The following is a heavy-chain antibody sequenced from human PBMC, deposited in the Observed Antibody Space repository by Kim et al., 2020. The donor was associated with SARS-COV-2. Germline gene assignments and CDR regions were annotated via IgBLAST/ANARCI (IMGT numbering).Heavy chain of an antibody. V-gene: IGHV3-23*01. CDR1: GFSFSSYG. J-gene: IGHJ3*01. CDR3: AKNPRRSVLVNQTV. Sequence: GGSLRLSCAASGFSFSSYGMSGVRQAPGKGLGWVSSISVIGTLISYADSVKGGLAISRDNSKKTLGLQMTSLRAGEPAMYYFAKNPRRSVLVNQTVW. CDR2: ISVIGTLI. D-gene: IGHD2-21*01.